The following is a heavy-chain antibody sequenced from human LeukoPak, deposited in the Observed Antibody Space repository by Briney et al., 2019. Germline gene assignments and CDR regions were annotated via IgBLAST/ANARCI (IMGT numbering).Heavy chain of an antibody. V-gene: IGHV4-38-2*02. CDR3: ARDRVGATAIDY. CDR1: GYSVSSAYY. D-gene: IGHD1-26*01. J-gene: IGHJ4*02. Sequence: SETLSLTCTVSGYSVSSAYYWGWIRQPPGKGLEWIGNIYHSGSTYYNPSLTGRVTISVDTSKNQFSLKLNSVTAAGTAVYYCARDRVGATAIDYWGQGTLVTVSS. CDR2: IYHSGST.